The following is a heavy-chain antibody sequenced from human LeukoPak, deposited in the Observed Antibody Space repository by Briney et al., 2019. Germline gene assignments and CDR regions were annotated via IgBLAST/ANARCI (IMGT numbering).Heavy chain of an antibody. CDR2: IYYSGST. CDR1: GGSISSYY. D-gene: IGHD6-13*01. Sequence: SETLSLTCTVSGGSISSYYWSWIRQPPGKEREGIGYIYYSGSTNYNPSLKSRVTISVDTSKNQFSLKLSSVTAADTAVHYCARQDSSSWNYYYYYYMDVWGKGTTVTISS. CDR3: ARQDSSSWNYYYYYYMDV. J-gene: IGHJ6*03. V-gene: IGHV4-59*08.